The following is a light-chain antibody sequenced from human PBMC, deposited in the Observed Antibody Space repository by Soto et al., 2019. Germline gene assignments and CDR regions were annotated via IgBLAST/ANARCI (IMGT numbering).Light chain of an antibody. J-gene: IGKJ3*01. CDR1: QGISSY. Sequence: DIPLTQSPSFLSASVGDRVTITCRASQGISSYLAWYQQKPGKAPKLLIYAASTLQSGVPSRFSGSGSGTEFTLIISSLQPEDFATYYCQQLNSYPPFTFGPGTKVDIK. CDR3: QQLNSYPPFT. V-gene: IGKV1-9*01. CDR2: AAS.